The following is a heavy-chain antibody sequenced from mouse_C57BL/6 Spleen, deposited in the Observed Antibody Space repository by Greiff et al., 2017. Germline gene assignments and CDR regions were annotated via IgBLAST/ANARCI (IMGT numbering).Heavy chain of an antibody. V-gene: IGHV1-72*01. J-gene: IGHJ1*03. CDR1: GYTFTSYW. Sequence: QVHVKQPGAELVKPGASVKLSCKASGYTFTSYWMHWVKQRPGRGLEWIGRIDPNSGGTKYNEKFKSKATLTVDKPSSTAYMQLSSLTSEDSAVYYCARRVNWDVDWYFDVWGTGTTVTVSS. CDR2: IDPNSGGT. CDR3: ARRVNWDVDWYFDV. D-gene: IGHD4-1*01.